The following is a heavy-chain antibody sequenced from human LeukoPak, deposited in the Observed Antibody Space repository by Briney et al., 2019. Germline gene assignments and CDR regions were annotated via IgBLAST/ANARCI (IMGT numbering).Heavy chain of an antibody. V-gene: IGHV3-23*01. Sequence: GGSLRLSCAASGFTFSSNAMSWVRQAPGKGLEWVSAISGDGDSTFYADSVKGRFIISRDNSKNTLSLQLNSLRPEDTALYYCAKHFCTGLDCSLFDSWGQGTLVTVSS. CDR2: ISGDGDST. CDR3: AKHFCTGLDCSLFDS. J-gene: IGHJ4*02. CDR1: GFTFSSNA. D-gene: IGHD3/OR15-3a*01.